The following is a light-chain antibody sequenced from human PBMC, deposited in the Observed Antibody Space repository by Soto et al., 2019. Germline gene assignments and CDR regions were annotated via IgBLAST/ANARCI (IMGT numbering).Light chain of an antibody. J-gene: IGKJ1*01. V-gene: IGKV1-27*01. CDR3: QKYHSAPRT. Sequence: DIQMTQSPSSLSASVGDRVAITCRATQDISNYLAWYQHKPGEVPQLLIYAASTLHSGVPSRFSGSGSGTDFTLTISSLQSEDVATYYCQKYHSAPRTFGQGTKVDIK. CDR2: AAS. CDR1: QDISNY.